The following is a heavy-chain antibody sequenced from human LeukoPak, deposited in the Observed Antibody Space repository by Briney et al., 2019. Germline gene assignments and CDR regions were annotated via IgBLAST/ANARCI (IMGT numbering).Heavy chain of an antibody. V-gene: IGHV1-69*13. CDR3: ARDTAAADREFDY. CDR2: IIPIFGTA. D-gene: IGHD6-13*01. Sequence: GASVKVSCKASGGTFSSYAISWVRQAPGQGLEWMGGIIPIFGTANYAQKFQGRVTITADESTSTAYMELSSLRSEDTAVYYCARDTAAADREFDYWGQGTLVTVSS. CDR1: GGTFSSYA. J-gene: IGHJ4*02.